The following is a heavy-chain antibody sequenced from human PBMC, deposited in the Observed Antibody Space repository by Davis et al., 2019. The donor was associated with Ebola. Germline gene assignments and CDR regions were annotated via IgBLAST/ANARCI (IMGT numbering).Heavy chain of an antibody. CDR1: GGSFSGYY. CDR2: INHSGST. V-gene: IGHV4-34*01. D-gene: IGHD3-10*01. CDR3: ARFPVLLWFRYYGMDV. J-gene: IGHJ6*02. Sequence: SETLSLTCAVYGGSFSGYYWSWIRQPPGKGLEWIGEINHSGSTNYNPSLKSRVTLSVDTSKNQFSLKLSSVTAADTAVYYCARFPVLLWFRYYGMDVLGQGTTVTVSS.